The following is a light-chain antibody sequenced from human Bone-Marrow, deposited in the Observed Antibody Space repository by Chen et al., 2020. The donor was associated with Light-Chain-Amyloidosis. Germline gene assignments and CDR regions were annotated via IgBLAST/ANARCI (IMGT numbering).Light chain of an antibody. CDR2: EVT. V-gene: IGLV2-14*01. J-gene: IGLJ1*01. CDR1: SSDVGGDNH. Sequence: QSALTQPASVSGSPGQSITISCTGTSSDVGGDNHVSWYQQHPDKASNLMIYEVTNRPSWVPARFSGSKSDNTASLTISVLQTEDEADYFCSSYTITNTLVFGSGTRVTVL. CDR3: SSYTITNTLV.